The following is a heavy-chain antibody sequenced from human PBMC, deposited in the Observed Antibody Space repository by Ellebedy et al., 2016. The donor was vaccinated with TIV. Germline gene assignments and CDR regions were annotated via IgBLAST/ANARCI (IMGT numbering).Heavy chain of an antibody. Sequence: SGPTLVKPSETLTLTCDVFDSSLYNARMALSWVRQPPGKALEWLGHIFSDAQTSYRPSLQNRLTISKDSPRGQVVLTMTDLGPLDTATYFCARIGPVRATTPLGGPFVAWGPGIPVTVSS. J-gene: IGHJ5*02. CDR1: DSSLYNARMA. D-gene: IGHD3-16*01. V-gene: IGHV2-26*01. CDR3: ARIGPVRATTPLGGPFVA. CDR2: IFSDAQT.